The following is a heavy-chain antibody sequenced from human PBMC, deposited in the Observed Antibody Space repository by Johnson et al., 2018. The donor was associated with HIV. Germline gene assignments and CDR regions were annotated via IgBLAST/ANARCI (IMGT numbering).Heavy chain of an antibody. CDR1: GFTFRNYA. V-gene: IGHV3-30*02. CDR3: ARDDAFDI. CDR2: IRNDGSKK. Sequence: QVQLVESGGGLVQPGGSLRLSCAASGFTFRNYAMHWVRQAPGKGLEWVAFIRNDGSKKYYADSVKGRFTISRDNSKNTLYLQMNSLRADDTAVYYCARDDAFDIWGQGTMVTVSS. J-gene: IGHJ3*02.